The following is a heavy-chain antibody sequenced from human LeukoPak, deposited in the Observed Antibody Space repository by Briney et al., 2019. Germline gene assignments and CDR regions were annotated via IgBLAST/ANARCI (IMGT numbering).Heavy chain of an antibody. V-gene: IGHV1-18*01. Sequence: GASVKVSCEASGYTFTSYGISWVRQAPGQGLEWMGWISAYNGNTNYAQKLQGRVTMTTDTSTSTAYMELRSLRSDDTAVYYCTRDSPTYCSGGSCYYYWGQGTLVTVSS. CDR3: TRDSPTYCSGGSCYYY. J-gene: IGHJ4*02. D-gene: IGHD2-15*01. CDR2: ISAYNGNT. CDR1: GYTFTSYG.